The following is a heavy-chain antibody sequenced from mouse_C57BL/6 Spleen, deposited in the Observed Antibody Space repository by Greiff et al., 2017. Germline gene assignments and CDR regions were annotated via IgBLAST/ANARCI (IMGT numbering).Heavy chain of an antibody. J-gene: IGHJ2*01. CDR1: GYTFTSYC. CDR3: AMGCGYYNYLDY. CDR2: IHPSDSDT. Sequence: QVQLQQSGAELVKPGASVKVSCTASGYTFTSYCMHWVKQRPGQGLEWIGRIHPSDSDTNYNQKFKGKATLTVDKSSSTAYMQLSRLTSEDSAVYYCAMGCGYYNYLDYWGQGTTLTVSS. D-gene: IGHD2-12*01. V-gene: IGHV1-74*01.